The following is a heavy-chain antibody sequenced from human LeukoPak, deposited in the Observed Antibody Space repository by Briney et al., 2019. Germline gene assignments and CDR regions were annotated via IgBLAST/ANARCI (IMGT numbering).Heavy chain of an antibody. V-gene: IGHV4-4*07. D-gene: IGHD3-3*01. Sequence: SETLSLTCTVSGGSISNYYWSWIRQPAAKGLEWIGRIYTSGSTNYNPSLKSRVTISVDTSKNQFSLKLSSVTAADTAVYYCASESRNYDFWSGYYSYDAFDIWGQGTMVTVSS. CDR3: ASESRNYDFWSGYYSYDAFDI. J-gene: IGHJ3*02. CDR2: IYTSGST. CDR1: GGSISNYY.